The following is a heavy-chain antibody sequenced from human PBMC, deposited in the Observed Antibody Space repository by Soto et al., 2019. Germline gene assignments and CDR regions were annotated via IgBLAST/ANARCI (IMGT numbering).Heavy chain of an antibody. CDR2: IYHSGST. D-gene: IGHD3-22*01. CDR1: GGSISSSNW. Sequence: SETLSLTCAVSGGSISSSNWWSWVRQPPGKGLEWIGEIYHSGSTNFNPSLKSRVTISVDKSKNRFSLKLSSVTAADTAVYYCARDNYYDSSAYYFDYWGQGALVT. CDR3: ARDNYYDSSAYYFDY. J-gene: IGHJ4*02. V-gene: IGHV4-4*02.